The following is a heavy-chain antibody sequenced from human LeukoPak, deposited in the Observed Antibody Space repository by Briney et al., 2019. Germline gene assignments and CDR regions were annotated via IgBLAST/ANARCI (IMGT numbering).Heavy chain of an antibody. Sequence: SGPALVKPTQTLTLTCTFSGFSLSTSGMCVSWIRQPPGKALEWLARIDWDDDKYYSTSLKTRLTISKDTSKNQVVLTMTNMDPVDTATYYCARKRVSGVAAGDDAFDIWGRGTMVTVSS. CDR3: ARKRVSGVAAGDDAFDI. V-gene: IGHV2-70*11. CDR2: IDWDDDK. J-gene: IGHJ3*02. CDR1: GFSLSTSGMC. D-gene: IGHD2-15*01.